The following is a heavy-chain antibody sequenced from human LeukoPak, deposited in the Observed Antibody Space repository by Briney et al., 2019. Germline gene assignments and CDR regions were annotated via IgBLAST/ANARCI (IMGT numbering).Heavy chain of an antibody. CDR2: INSAGSTT. J-gene: IGHJ3*02. D-gene: IGHD1-26*01. CDR1: GFTFSDST. V-gene: IGHV3-21*01. CDR3: ARDGELGSPADAFDI. Sequence: PGGSLRLSCAASGFTFSDSTMNWVRQASGKGLEWVASINSAGSTTHYADSVKSRLTISRDNAKRSLYLQMNSLRAEDTAVYYCARDGELGSPADAFDIWGQGTMVTVSS.